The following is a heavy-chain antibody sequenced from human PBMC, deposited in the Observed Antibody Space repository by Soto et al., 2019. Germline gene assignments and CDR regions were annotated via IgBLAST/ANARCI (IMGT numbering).Heavy chain of an antibody. V-gene: IGHV4-39*01. CDR2: VYYGGST. CDR3: AGVVYYQSSGNYFYYTTMDV. CDR1: GGSISSSSYY. Sequence: PSETLSLTCTVSGGSISSSSYYWGWIRQPPGKGLEWIGNVYYGGSTYYNPSLKSRVTISVETSKSQFSLKLSSVTAADTAVYYCAGVVYYQSSGNYFYYTTMDVWGQGTTVPVSS. J-gene: IGHJ6*02. D-gene: IGHD3-22*01.